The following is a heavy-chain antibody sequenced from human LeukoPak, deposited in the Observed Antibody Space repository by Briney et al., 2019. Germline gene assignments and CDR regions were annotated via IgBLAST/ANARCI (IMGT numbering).Heavy chain of an antibody. CDR2: ISYDGSNK. CDR3: ARELGYGDDTDAFDI. J-gene: IGHJ3*02. CDR1: GFTFSSYA. Sequence: PGGSLRLSCAASGFTFSSYAMHWVRQAPGKGLEWVALISYDGSNKYYADSVKGRFTISRDNSKNTLYLQMNSLRAEDTAVYYCARELGYGDDTDAFDIWGQGTMVTVSS. V-gene: IGHV3-30-3*01. D-gene: IGHD4-17*01.